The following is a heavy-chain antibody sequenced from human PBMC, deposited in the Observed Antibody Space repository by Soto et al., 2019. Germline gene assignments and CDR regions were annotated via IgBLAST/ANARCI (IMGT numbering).Heavy chain of an antibody. Sequence: ASVKGSCKASGYTFTSYDINWVRQATGQGLEWMGWMNPNSGNTGYAQKFQGRVTMTRNTSISTAYMELSSLRSEDTAVYYCARGAVVTNDAFDIWGQGTMVTVSS. CDR1: GYTFTSYD. J-gene: IGHJ3*02. D-gene: IGHD2-15*01. CDR2: MNPNSGNT. CDR3: ARGAVVTNDAFDI. V-gene: IGHV1-8*01.